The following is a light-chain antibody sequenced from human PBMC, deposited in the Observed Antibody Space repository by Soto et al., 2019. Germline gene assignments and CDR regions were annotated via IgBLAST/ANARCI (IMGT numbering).Light chain of an antibody. Sequence: QSVLTQPPSVSGAPGQRVTISCTVSRSNIGAGYDVHWYQQLPGTAPKLLIYGNSNRPSGVPDRFSGSKSGTSASLAISGLQAEDEADYYCQSYDSSLGRVFDGGTKLTVL. CDR3: QSYDSSLGRV. J-gene: IGLJ2*01. CDR1: RSNIGAGYD. CDR2: GNS. V-gene: IGLV1-40*01.